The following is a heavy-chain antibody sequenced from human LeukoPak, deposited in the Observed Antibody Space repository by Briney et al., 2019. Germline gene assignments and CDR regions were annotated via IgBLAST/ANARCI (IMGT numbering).Heavy chain of an antibody. V-gene: IGHV3-23*01. J-gene: IGHJ4*02. Sequence: GGSLRLSCAASGFTFSSYAMSWVRQAPGKGVEWVSAISGSGGSTYYADSVKGRFTISRDNSKNTLYLQMNSLRAEDTAVYYCAKWMTYDSSGYRDDYWGQGTLVTVSS. D-gene: IGHD3-22*01. CDR3: AKWMTYDSSGYRDDY. CDR2: ISGSGGST. CDR1: GFTFSSYA.